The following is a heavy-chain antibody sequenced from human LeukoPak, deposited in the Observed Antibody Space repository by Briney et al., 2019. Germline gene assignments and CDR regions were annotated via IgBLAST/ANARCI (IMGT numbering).Heavy chain of an antibody. V-gene: IGHV3-23*01. CDR1: GFTFSSYA. D-gene: IGHD3-10*01. Sequence: PGGPLRLSCAASGFTFSSYAMSWVRQAPGKGLEWVSAISGSGGSTYYADSMKGRFTISRDNSKSTLYLQMNSLRAEDTAVYYCVKDFGRNLGGPGYWGRGTLVTVSS. CDR3: VKDFGRNLGGPGY. CDR2: ISGSGGST. J-gene: IGHJ4*02.